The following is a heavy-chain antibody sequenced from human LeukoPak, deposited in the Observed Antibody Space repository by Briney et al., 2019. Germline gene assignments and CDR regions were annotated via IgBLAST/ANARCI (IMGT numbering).Heavy chain of an antibody. J-gene: IGHJ3*02. V-gene: IGHV1-46*01. CDR2: INPSGGST. CDR1: GYTFTSYY. Sequence: VASVKVSCKASGYTFTSYYMHWVRQAPGQGLEWMGIINPSGGSTSYAQKFQGRVTMTRDTSTSTVYMELSSLRSEDTAVYYCASPGYSSSPNSGAFDIWGQGTMVTVSS. D-gene: IGHD6-13*01. CDR3: ASPGYSSSPNSGAFDI.